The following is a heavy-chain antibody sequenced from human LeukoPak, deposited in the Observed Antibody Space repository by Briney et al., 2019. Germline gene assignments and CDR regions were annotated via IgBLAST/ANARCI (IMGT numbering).Heavy chain of an antibody. V-gene: IGHV3-53*01. CDR2: IYSGGST. Sequence: GGSLRLSCAASGFTVSSNYMNWVRQAPGKGLEWVSVIYSGGSTYYADSVKGRFSISRDNAKNTLYLQMNSLRAEDTAVYYCGRDLGGRSGYWGQGTLVTVSS. D-gene: IGHD1-26*01. J-gene: IGHJ4*02. CDR3: GRDLGGRSGY. CDR1: GFTVSSNY.